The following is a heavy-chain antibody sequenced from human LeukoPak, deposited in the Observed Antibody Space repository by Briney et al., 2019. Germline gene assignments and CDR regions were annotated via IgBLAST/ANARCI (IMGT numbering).Heavy chain of an antibody. CDR3: AVIVVPAAPLGDYYYGMDV. Sequence: GESLQISFKGSGYSFTSYWIGWGRRMPGKGLEWMGIIYPGDSDTRYSPSFQGQVTISADKSISTAYLQWSSLKASDTAMYYCAVIVVPAAPLGDYYYGMDVWGQGTTVTVSS. CDR2: IYPGDSDT. CDR1: GYSFTSYW. J-gene: IGHJ6*02. D-gene: IGHD2-2*01. V-gene: IGHV5-51*01.